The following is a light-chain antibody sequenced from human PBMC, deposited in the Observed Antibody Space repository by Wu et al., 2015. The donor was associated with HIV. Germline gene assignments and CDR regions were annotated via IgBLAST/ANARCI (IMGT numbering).Light chain of an antibody. CDR2: GAS. V-gene: IGKV3-15*01. J-gene: IGKJ1*01. Sequence: EIVLTQSPATLSVSPGEGATLSCRASQNVSTNLAWYQQKPGQAPRLLIYGASTRATGVPARFSGSGSATDFILTINSLQSEDFGVYYCQQYNDWPPWTFGQGTRVEIK. CDR3: QQYNDWPPWT. CDR1: QNVSTN.